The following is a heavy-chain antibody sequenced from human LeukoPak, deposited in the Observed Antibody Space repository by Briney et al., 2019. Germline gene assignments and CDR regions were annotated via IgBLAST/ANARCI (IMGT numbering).Heavy chain of an antibody. V-gene: IGHV3-7*01. CDR3: ARRRYSGSYRYDAFDI. CDR2: IKQDGSEK. Sequence: GGSLRLSCAASGFTFSSYWMSWVRQAPGKGLEWVANIKQDGSEKYYVDSVKGRFTISRDNAKNSLYLQMNSLRAEDTAVYYCARRRYSGSYRYDAFDIWGQGTMVTVSS. D-gene: IGHD1-26*01. J-gene: IGHJ3*02. CDR1: GFTFSSYW.